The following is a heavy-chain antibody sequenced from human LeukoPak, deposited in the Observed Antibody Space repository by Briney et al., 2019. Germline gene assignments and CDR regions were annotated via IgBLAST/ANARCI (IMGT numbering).Heavy chain of an antibody. CDR2: IYCSGST. D-gene: IGHD4-17*01. CDR1: GFSISNYY. CDR3: ARYDYGDYAPNWLGP. V-gene: IGHV4-59*12. Sequence: WGSLSLTCAVSGFSISNYYWSWVWQPPGKGLEWLGCIYCSGSTNYTPSLKSRFTISGDTSNNPFSLQMNCVRAEDTAVYYCARYDYGDYAPNWLGPWGQGTLGTASS. J-gene: IGHJ5*02.